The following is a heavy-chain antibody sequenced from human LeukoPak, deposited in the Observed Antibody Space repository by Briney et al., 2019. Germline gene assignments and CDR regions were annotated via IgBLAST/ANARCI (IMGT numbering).Heavy chain of an antibody. CDR2: ISGLGDNT. V-gene: IGHV3-23*01. D-gene: IGHD3-3*01. Sequence: GGSLRLSCAASGFTFTTYAMSWVRQAPGKGLEWVSGISGLGDNTYYVDSVKGRFTISRDNAKNTQYQQINSLRVEDTAVYYCARENYDLGTDYYYYMDVWGKGTTVTVSS. CDR3: ARENYDLGTDYYYYMDV. J-gene: IGHJ6*03. CDR1: GFTFTTYA.